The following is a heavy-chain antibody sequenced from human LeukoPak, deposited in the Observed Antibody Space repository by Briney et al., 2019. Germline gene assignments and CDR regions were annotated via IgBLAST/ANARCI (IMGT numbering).Heavy chain of an antibody. V-gene: IGHV3-30*18. J-gene: IGHJ4*02. D-gene: IGHD3-10*01. CDR2: ISYDGNNK. CDR1: GFTFSSYG. Sequence: GRSLRLSCAGSGFTFSSYGMHWVRQAPGKWLEWVALISYDGNNKYYADSVKGRFTISRDNSKNTLYLQMNSLRAEDTAVYYCAKDTYGSGSYSSHWGQGTLVTVSS. CDR3: AKDTYGSGSYSSH.